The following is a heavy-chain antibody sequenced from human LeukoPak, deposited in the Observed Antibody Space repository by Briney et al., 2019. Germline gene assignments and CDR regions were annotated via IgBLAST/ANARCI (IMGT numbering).Heavy chain of an antibody. J-gene: IGHJ4*02. D-gene: IGHD6-6*01. CDR1: GFTLSSYA. Sequence: GGSLRLSCAASGFTLSSYAMRWVRQPPGKGLEWVSTISASSGTYYADSVKGRFTISRDNSKNTVYLQMNSLRAEDTAIYYCAKAGSSSTYYFDYWGQGALVTVSS. CDR2: ISASSGT. CDR3: AKAGSSSTYYFDY. V-gene: IGHV3-23*01.